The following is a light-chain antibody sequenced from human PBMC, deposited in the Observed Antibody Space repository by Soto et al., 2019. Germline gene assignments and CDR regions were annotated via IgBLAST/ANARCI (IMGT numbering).Light chain of an antibody. V-gene: IGLV2-8*01. CDR3: MCYAGGNNWV. CDR1: SGDVGTHGY. Sequence: QSVLTQPPSASGSPGQSVTISCTGTSGDVGTHGYVSWYQQHAGKAPKLMIYDVTKRPSGVPDRFSGSKSANTASLTVSGLQAEDEADYYCMCYAGGNNWVFGGGTKLTVL. J-gene: IGLJ3*02. CDR2: DVT.